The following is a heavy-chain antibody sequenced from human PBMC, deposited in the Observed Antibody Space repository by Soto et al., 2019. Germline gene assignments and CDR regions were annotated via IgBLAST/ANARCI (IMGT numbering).Heavy chain of an antibody. CDR1: SGAISSSNSY. J-gene: IGHJ4*02. D-gene: IGHD2-15*01. Sequence: QLQLQESGPGLVKPSETLSLTCTVSSGAISSSNSYWGWIRQPPGKGLEWIGSIYYSGSTNYNPSLKSRVTISADTSKNQFSLKLTSVTAADTAVYYCTTRDCSGASCFEDYWGQGTLVTVSS. CDR3: TTRDCSGASCFEDY. CDR2: IYYSGST. V-gene: IGHV4-39*01.